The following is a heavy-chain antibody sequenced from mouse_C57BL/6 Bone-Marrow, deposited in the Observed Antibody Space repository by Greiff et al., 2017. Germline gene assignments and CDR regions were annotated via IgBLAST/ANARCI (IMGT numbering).Heavy chain of an antibody. CDR3: ALYGYYGPCWYFDV. D-gene: IGHD2-3*01. Sequence: QVQLQQPGAELVKPGASVKLSCKASGYTFTSYWMHWVKQRPGQGLEWIGMIHPNSGSTNYNEKFKSKATLTVDKSSSTAYMQLSSLTSEDSAVYYCALYGYYGPCWYFDVWGTGTTVTVSS. V-gene: IGHV1-64*01. J-gene: IGHJ1*03. CDR1: GYTFTSYW. CDR2: IHPNSGST.